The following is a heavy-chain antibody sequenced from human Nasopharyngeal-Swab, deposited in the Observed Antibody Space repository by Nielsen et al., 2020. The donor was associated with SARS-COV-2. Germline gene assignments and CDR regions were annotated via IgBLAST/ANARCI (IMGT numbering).Heavy chain of an antibody. Sequence: GESLKISCAASGFTFSSYGMHWVRQAPGKGLEWVAVISYDGSNKYYADSVKGRFTISRDNSKNTLYLQMNSLRAEDTAVYYCARVTHDYGDYGWFDPWGQGTLVTVSS. D-gene: IGHD4-17*01. V-gene: IGHV3-30*03. CDR2: ISYDGSNK. J-gene: IGHJ5*02. CDR3: ARVTHDYGDYGWFDP. CDR1: GFTFSSYG.